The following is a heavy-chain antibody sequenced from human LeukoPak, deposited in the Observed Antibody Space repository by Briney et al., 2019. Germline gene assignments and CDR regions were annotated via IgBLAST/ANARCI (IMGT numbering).Heavy chain of an antibody. CDR1: GFTFSSHA. D-gene: IGHD2-21*01. J-gene: IGHJ4*02. CDR2: ISNSGGST. CDR3: AKRSRADSYYFDY. Sequence: QPGGSLRLSCAASGFTFSSHAMSWVRQAPGKGLEWVSGISNSGGSTYYADSVKGRFTISRDNSKNTLYLQMNSLRVEDTAVYYCAKRSRADSYYFDYWGQGTLVTVSS. V-gene: IGHV3-23*01.